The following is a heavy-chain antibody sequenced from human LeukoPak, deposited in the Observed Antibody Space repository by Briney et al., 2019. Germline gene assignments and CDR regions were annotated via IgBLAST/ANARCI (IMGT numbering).Heavy chain of an antibody. J-gene: IGHJ4*02. CDR3: VSGPRYDSSGYYYLF. CDR1: GYFISSGYY. V-gene: IGHV4-38-2*01. CDR2: GYHSGST. Sequence: PSETLSLTCAVSGYFISSGYYWGWIRQPPGEGLEWIWSGYHSGSTYYNPSLKSRVTISGDTSKNHLSLKLSSVTAEDTAVHYCVSGPRYDSSGYYYLFWGQGALVTVSS. D-gene: IGHD3-22*01.